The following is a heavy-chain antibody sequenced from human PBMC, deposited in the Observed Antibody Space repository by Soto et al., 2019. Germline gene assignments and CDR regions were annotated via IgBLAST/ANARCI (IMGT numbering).Heavy chain of an antibody. J-gene: IGHJ6*02. D-gene: IGHD4-17*01. CDR2: IYYSGST. CDR1: GGSISSGDYY. CDR3: ARDFGDYSSPDYYYGMDV. Sequence: PSETLSLTCTVSGGSISSGDYYWSWIRQPPEKCLEWIGYIYYSGSTYYNPSLKSRVTISVDTSKNHFSLKLSSVTAADTAVYYCARDFGDYSSPDYYYGMDVWGQGTTVTVSS. V-gene: IGHV4-30-4*01.